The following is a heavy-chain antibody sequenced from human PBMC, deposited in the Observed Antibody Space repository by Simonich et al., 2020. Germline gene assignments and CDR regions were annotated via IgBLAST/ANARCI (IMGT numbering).Heavy chain of an antibody. D-gene: IGHD5-18*01. CDR1: GFTFSNAW. J-gene: IGHJ4*02. Sequence: EVQLVESGGGLVKSGWSLRLSCAASGFTFSNAWMSWGRQAPGKGLEVVGRIKSKTGGGTTDYAAPVKGRFTISRDDSKNTLYLQMNSLKTEDTAVYYCTTDLRVRGYSYGYDYWGQGTLVTVSS. V-gene: IGHV3-15*01. CDR3: TTDLRVRGYSYGYDY. CDR2: IKSKTGGGTT.